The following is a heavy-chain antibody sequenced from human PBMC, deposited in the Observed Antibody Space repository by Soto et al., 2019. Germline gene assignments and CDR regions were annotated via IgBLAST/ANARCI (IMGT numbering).Heavy chain of an antibody. Sequence: SVKVSCKASGGTFSSYAISWVRQAPGQVLEWMGGIIPIFGTANYAQKFQGRVTITADESTSTAYMELSSLRSEDTAVYYCARSMVRGVIRPDYYYYGMDVWGQGTTVTVSS. CDR3: ARSMVRGVIRPDYYYYGMDV. CDR1: GGTFSSYA. J-gene: IGHJ6*02. D-gene: IGHD3-10*01. V-gene: IGHV1-69*13. CDR2: IIPIFGTA.